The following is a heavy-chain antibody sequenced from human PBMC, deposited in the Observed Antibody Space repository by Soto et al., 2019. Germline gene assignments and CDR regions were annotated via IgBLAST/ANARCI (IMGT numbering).Heavy chain of an antibody. CDR1: GYSFTSYW. Sequence: GESLKISCKGSGYSFTSYWIGWVRQMPGKGLEWMGIIYPGDSDTRYSPSFQGQVTISADKSISTAYLQWSSLKASDTAMYYCARHLYSSSSDNYYYGMDVWGQGTTVTVSS. CDR2: IYPGDSDT. CDR3: ARHLYSSSSDNYYYGMDV. D-gene: IGHD6-6*01. J-gene: IGHJ6*02. V-gene: IGHV5-51*01.